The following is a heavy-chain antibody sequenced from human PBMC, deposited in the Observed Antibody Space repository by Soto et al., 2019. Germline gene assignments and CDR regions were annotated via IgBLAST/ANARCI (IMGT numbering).Heavy chain of an antibody. D-gene: IGHD1-26*01. V-gene: IGHV4-59*01. J-gene: IGHJ3*02. CDR1: GGSISSYY. CDR2: IYYSGSS. Sequence: QVQLQESGPGLVKPSETLSLTCTVSGGSISSYYWSWIRQPPGKGLEWIGYIYYSGSSNYNPSLKSRVTISLDTSKNQFSLKLSSVTAADTAVYYCARPYSWSYWATFDIWGQGTMVTASS. CDR3: ARPYSWSYWATFDI.